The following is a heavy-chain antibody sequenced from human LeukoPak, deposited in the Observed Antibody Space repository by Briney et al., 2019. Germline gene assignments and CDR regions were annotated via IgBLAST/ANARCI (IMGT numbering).Heavy chain of an antibody. J-gene: IGHJ4*02. CDR2: MNPNSGNT. CDR3: ARWYYDYVWGSYRHRKFDY. V-gene: IGHV1-8*01. D-gene: IGHD3-16*02. CDR1: GYTFTSYD. Sequence: ASVKVSCKASGYTFTSYDINWVRQATGQGLEWMGWMNPNSGNTGYAQKFQGRVTMTRNTSISTAYMELSSLRSEDTAVYYCARWYYDYVWGSYRHRKFDYWGQGTLVTVSS.